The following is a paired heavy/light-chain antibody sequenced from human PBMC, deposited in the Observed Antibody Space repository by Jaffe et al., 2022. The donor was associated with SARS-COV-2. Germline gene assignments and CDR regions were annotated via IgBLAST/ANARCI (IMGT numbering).Heavy chain of an antibody. Sequence: QVQLRESGPGLVQPSETLSLTCTVSGYSITSGYYWGWVRQSPGKGLEWIGSFHHSGRTYSNPSLQSRVSISVDTSENQFSLKLNSVTAGDAAVYYCARFWVGTGDRVDYWGQGTLVTVSS. CDR2: FHHSGRT. J-gene: IGHJ4*02. V-gene: IGHV4-38-2*02. D-gene: IGHD3-16*01. CDR3: ARFWVGTGDRVDY. CDR1: GYSITSGYY.
Light chain of an antibody. CDR1: SSNIGAGFH. Sequence: QSVLTQPPSVSGAPGQRVTISCSGSSSNIGAGFHVYWYQQLPGTAPKLLIYDNINRPSGVPDRFSGSKSGTSASLAISGLQAEDEADYYCQSRDSSLSASVFGGGTKVTVL. CDR3: QSRDSSLSASV. J-gene: IGLJ2*01. V-gene: IGLV1-40*01. CDR2: DNI.